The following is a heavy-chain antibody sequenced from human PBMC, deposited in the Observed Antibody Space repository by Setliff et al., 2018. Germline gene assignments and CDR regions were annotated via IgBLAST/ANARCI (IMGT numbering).Heavy chain of an antibody. Sequence: SGPTLVNPTQTLTLTCTFSGFSISTTGVGVSWIRQPPGKALEWLAHIFSSDLISYSTSLRSRLTISKDTSKSQVVLMMTNMDPVDTATYYCARDHSGWYGGALDIWGQGTMVTVSS. J-gene: IGHJ3*02. CDR3: ARDHSGWYGGALDI. V-gene: IGHV2-26*01. CDR2: IFSSDLI. CDR1: GFSISTTGVG. D-gene: IGHD6-19*01.